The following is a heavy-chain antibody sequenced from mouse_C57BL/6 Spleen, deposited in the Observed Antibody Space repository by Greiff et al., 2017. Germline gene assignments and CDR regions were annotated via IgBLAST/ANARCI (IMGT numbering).Heavy chain of an antibody. J-gene: IGHJ4*01. Sequence: VQLQEYGAELVRPGTSVKVSCKASGYAFTNYLIEWVKQRPGQGLAWIGVINPGSGGTNYNEKFKGKATLTADKSSSTAYMQLSSLTSEDSAVYFCARYAMDYWGQGTSVTVSS. CDR1: GYAFTNYL. V-gene: IGHV1-54*01. CDR3: ARYAMDY. CDR2: INPGSGGT.